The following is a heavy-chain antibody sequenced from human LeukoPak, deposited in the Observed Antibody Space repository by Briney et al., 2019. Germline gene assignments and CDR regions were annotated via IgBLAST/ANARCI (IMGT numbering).Heavy chain of an antibody. D-gene: IGHD3-3*01. CDR2: IKQDGNEK. J-gene: IGHJ3*02. V-gene: IGHV3-7*01. CDR3: ARPITVSGATDGFDI. Sequence: PGGSLRLSCAASGFTFSSYCMNWIRQAPGKGLELVANIKQDGNEKYYVDSVKGRFTISRDNAKNSLYLQMDSLRVEDTAVYYCARPITVSGATDGFDIWGQGTMVTVSS. CDR1: GFTFSSYC.